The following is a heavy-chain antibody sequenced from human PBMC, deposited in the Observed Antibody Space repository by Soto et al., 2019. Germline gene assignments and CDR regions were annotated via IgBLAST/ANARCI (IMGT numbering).Heavy chain of an antibody. J-gene: IGHJ4*02. CDR2: IYYSGST. CDR1: GGSFSGYY. Sequence: SETLSLTCAVYGGSFSGYYWSWLRQPPGKGLEWIGYIYYSGSTNYIPSLKSRVTISVDTSKNQFSLKLSSVTAADTAVYYCARGHLPAADYYFDYWGQVTLVTVSS. V-gene: IGHV4-59*01. D-gene: IGHD2-2*01. CDR3: ARGHLPAADYYFDY.